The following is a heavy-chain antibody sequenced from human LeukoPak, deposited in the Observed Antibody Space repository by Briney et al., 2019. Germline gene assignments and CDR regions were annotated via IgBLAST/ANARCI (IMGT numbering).Heavy chain of an antibody. CDR3: AKGRGFYSPDY. CDR1: GFTFSSYA. J-gene: IGHJ4*02. CDR2: ISGSGGST. D-gene: IGHD3-22*01. V-gene: IGHV3-23*01. Sequence: GGSLRLSCAASGFTFSSYAMSWVRQAPGKGLEWVSAISGSGGSTYYADSLKGRFAISRDDAKNSLYLQMNDLRPEDTAFYYCAKGRGFYSPDYWGQGTLVTVSP.